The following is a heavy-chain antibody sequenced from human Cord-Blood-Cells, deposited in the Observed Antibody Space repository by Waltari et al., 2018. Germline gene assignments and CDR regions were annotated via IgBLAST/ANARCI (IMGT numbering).Heavy chain of an antibody. CDR2: ISSSSSYI. Sequence: EVQLVESGGGLVKPGGSLRLSCAASGFTFSSSRINWVRQAPGKGLEWVSSISSSSSYIYYADSVKGRFTISRDNAKNSLYLQMNSLRAEDTAVYYCARSPNWYFDYWGQGTLVTVSS. CDR3: ARSPNWYFDY. CDR1: GFTFSSSR. J-gene: IGHJ4*02. D-gene: IGHD7-27*01. V-gene: IGHV3-21*01.